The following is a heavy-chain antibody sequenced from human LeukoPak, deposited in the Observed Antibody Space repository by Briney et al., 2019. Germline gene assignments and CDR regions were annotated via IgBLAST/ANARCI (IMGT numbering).Heavy chain of an antibody. V-gene: IGHV3-21*01. CDR1: GFTFSSYT. CDR3: ARVRDLYRDY. J-gene: IGHJ4*02. D-gene: IGHD5-12*01. CDR2: ISGGSTYT. Sequence: GGALRLSCAASGFTFSSYTMNWVRQAPGKGLEWVSSISGGSTYTFYADSVMGRFTISRDNAKNSLYLHMSSLRAEDTAVYYCARVRDLYRDYWGQGILVTVSA.